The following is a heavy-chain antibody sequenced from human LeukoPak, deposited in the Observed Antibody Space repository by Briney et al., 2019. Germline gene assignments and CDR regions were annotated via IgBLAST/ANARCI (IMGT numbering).Heavy chain of an antibody. CDR2: IRSKTYGGTT. CDR1: GFIFGDYG. J-gene: IGHJ4*02. CDR3: IPDLPFDS. D-gene: IGHD1-14*01. Sequence: GGSLRLSCIVSGFIFGDYGMSWMRQAPGKGLEWVGFIRSKTYGGTTEYAASVKGRFTISRDDSSSILYLHMNSLKTEDTALYYCIPDLPFDSWGQGTLVTVSS. V-gene: IGHV3-49*03.